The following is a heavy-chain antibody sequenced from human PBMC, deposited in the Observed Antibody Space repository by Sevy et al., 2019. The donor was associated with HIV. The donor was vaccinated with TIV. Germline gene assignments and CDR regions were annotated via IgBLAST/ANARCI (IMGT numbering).Heavy chain of an antibody. J-gene: IGHJ6*02. CDR1: GFTFSSYG. Sequence: GGYLRLSCAASGFTFSSYGMHWVRQAPGKGLEWVAVISYDGSNKYYADSVKGRFTISRDNSKNTLYLQMNSLRAEDTAVYYCVKENSNIVVVPAAPPDVWGQGTTVTVSS. CDR2: ISYDGSNK. D-gene: IGHD2-2*01. CDR3: VKENSNIVVVPAAPPDV. V-gene: IGHV3-30*18.